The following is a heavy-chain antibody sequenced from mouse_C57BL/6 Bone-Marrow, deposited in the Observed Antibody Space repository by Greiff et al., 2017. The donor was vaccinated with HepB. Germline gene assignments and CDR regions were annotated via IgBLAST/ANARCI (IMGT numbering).Heavy chain of an antibody. J-gene: IGHJ4*01. Sequence: QVHVKQSGAELVRPGASVTLSCKASGYTFTDYEMHWVKQTPVHGLEWIGAIDPETGGTAYNQKFKGKAILTADKSSSTAYMELRSLTSEDSAVYYCTRAPYYYGSSYVRRNGVDYWGQGTSVTVSS. CDR2: IDPETGGT. CDR1: GYTFTDYE. V-gene: IGHV1-15*01. CDR3: TRAPYYYGSSYVRRNGVDY. D-gene: IGHD1-1*01.